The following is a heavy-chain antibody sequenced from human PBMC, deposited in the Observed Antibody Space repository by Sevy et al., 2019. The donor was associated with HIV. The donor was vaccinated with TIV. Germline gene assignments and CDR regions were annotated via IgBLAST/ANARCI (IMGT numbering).Heavy chain of an antibody. Sequence: GGSLRLSCAASGFTFSSYEMNWVRQAPGKGLQWVSYISSSGTTIYYVDSVKGRFTISRDNAKNSLYLQMNGLRAEDTAVYYCAGNWAAAPGGGGFYYGMDVWGQGTTVTVSS. CDR2: ISSSGTTI. J-gene: IGHJ6*02. V-gene: IGHV3-48*03. CDR1: GFTFSSYE. CDR3: AGNWAAAPGGGGFYYGMDV. D-gene: IGHD6-13*01.